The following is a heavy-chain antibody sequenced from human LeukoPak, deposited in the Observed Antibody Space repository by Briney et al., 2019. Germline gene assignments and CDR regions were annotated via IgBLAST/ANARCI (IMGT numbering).Heavy chain of an antibody. CDR3: AREGRYGDFLDL. Sequence: PSETLSLTCTVSGGSISSYYWSWIRHPPGKGLKWIGYIYYSGSTNYNPSLKSRVTISVDTSKKQFSLKLSSVTAADAAVYYCAREGRYGDFLDLWGRGTPVTVSS. D-gene: IGHD3-3*01. J-gene: IGHJ2*01. CDR2: IYYSGST. CDR1: GGSISSYY. V-gene: IGHV4-59*01.